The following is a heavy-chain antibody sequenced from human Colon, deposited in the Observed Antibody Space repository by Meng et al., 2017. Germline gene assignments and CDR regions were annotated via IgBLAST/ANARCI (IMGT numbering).Heavy chain of an antibody. V-gene: IGHV1-8*01. J-gene: IGHJ5*01. CDR2: MNPNNGNT. CDR1: GYTFTSSD. D-gene: IGHD2-2*01. Sequence: QVQLVQSGAEERKHGASVKVTCKASGYTFTSSDINWVRQATGRGLEWLGWMNPNNGNTGSAQKFQGRVSMTRDTSIGTAYMELSGLTSEDTAVYYCARTAMLDSWGQGTLVTVSS. CDR3: ARTAMLDS.